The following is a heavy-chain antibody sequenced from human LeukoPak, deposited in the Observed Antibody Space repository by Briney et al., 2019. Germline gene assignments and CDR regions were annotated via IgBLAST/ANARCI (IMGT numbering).Heavy chain of an antibody. D-gene: IGHD2-15*01. Sequence: SSETLSLTCIVSGGSISSYYWTWIRQPAGKGLEWIGRFYTSGSTNYNPSLKSRVTMSVDTSKNQFPLKLSSVTAADTAMYYCARGCSGGSCYSGSAFDYWGQGTLVTVSS. CDR1: GGSISSYY. V-gene: IGHV4-4*07. J-gene: IGHJ4*02. CDR2: FYTSGST. CDR3: ARGCSGGSCYSGSAFDY.